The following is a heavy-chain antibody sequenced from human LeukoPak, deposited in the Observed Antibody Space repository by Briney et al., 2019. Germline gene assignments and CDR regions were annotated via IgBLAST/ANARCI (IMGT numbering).Heavy chain of an antibody. CDR1: GGSISSGGYY. CDR3: ARGLGYCSSTSCTKGSPAFDY. CDR2: IYHSGST. J-gene: IGHJ4*02. D-gene: IGHD2-2*01. V-gene: IGHV4-30-2*01. Sequence: SETLSLTCTVSGGSISSGGYYWSWIRQPPGKGLEWIGYIYHSGSTYYNPSLKSRVTISVDRSKNQFSLKLSSVTAADTAVYYCARGLGYCSSTSCTKGSPAFDYWGQGTLVTVSS.